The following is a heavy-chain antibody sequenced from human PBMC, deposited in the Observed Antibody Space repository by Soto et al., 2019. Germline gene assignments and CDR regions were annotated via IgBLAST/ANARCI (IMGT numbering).Heavy chain of an antibody. V-gene: IGHV3-23*01. Sequence: EVQLLESGGGLVQPGGSLRLSCAASGFTFRNYAMSWVRQAPGKGLEWVSTISGSGGSTFYADSVKGRFTISRDNSMNTLYLQMNSLRAEDTAIYFCARGDDILTGPVFDYWGQGTLVTVSS. CDR1: GFTFRNYA. CDR3: ARGDDILTGPVFDY. CDR2: ISGSGGST. J-gene: IGHJ4*02. D-gene: IGHD3-9*01.